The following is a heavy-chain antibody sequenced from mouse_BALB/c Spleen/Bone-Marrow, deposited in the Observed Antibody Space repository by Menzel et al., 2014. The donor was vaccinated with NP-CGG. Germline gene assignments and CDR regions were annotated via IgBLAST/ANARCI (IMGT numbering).Heavy chain of an antibody. D-gene: IGHD1-1*01. CDR3: ASRGDYSYAMDY. CDR1: GYTFSNYW. V-gene: IGHV1-80*01. CDR2: IYPGDGDT. J-gene: IGHJ4*01. Sequence: LQQSGAELVRPGSSVKISCKASGYTFSNYWMNWMKQRPGQGLEWIGQIYPGDGDTNYIGKFTGKATLTADKSSSTAYMQLSSLTSEDSGVYFCASRGDYSYAMDYWGQGTSVTVSS.